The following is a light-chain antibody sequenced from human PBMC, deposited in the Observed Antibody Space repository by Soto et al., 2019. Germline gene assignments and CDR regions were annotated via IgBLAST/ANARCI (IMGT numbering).Light chain of an antibody. Sequence: VLTQSPYSLAVSLSERATINCKSSQSVVYRSNNQNYLAWYQQKPGTAPKVLIYHASNLQSGVPSRFSGSGSGTEFTLTISSLEPEDFAVYYCHQRQYWPPITFGQGTRLAIK. J-gene: IGKJ5*01. CDR1: QSVVYRSNNQNY. CDR2: HAS. CDR3: HQRQYWPPIT. V-gene: IGKV4-1*01.